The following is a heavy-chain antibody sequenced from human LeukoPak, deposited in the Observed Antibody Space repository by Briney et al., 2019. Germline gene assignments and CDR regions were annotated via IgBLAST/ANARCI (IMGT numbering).Heavy chain of an antibody. Sequence: PSETLSLTCTVSGGSISSFYWSWIRQPPGKGLEWIGYIHYSGSTYYNPSLKSRVTISVDTSKNQFSLKLSSVTAADTAVYYCATQRVYYYDSSGYPYWYFDLWGRGTLVTVSS. D-gene: IGHD3-22*01. J-gene: IGHJ2*01. V-gene: IGHV4-59*12. CDR3: ATQRVYYYDSSGYPYWYFDL. CDR1: GGSISSFY. CDR2: IHYSGST.